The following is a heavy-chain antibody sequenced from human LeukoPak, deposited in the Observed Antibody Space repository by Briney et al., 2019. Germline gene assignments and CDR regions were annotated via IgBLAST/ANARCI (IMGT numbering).Heavy chain of an antibody. CDR2: IYYSGST. D-gene: IGHD4-17*01. Sequence: SETLSLTCTVSGGSVSSGSYYWSWIRQPPGKGLEWIGYIYYSGSTNYNPSLKSRVTISVDTSKNQFSLKLSSVTAADPAVYYCARDSYGDLNYWGQGTLVTVSS. J-gene: IGHJ4*02. V-gene: IGHV4-61*01. CDR1: GGSVSSGSYY. CDR3: ARDSYGDLNY.